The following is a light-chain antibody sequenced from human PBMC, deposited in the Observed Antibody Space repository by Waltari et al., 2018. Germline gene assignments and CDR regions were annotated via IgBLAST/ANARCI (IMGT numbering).Light chain of an antibody. J-gene: IGKJ4*02. V-gene: IGKV2D-29*01. CDR1: QSLVHSDGKTY. CDR3: MKRLLVPVT. CDR2: EGS. Sequence: DIVMTQTPLSLSVTPGQPSSISCKSSQSLVHSDGKTYLYWYFQKAGQPPQLLIYEGSNRVFEVPDRFRGRGSETDFKQKIRRVEAEDVGMFYGMKRLLVPVTFGGGTKVEFK.